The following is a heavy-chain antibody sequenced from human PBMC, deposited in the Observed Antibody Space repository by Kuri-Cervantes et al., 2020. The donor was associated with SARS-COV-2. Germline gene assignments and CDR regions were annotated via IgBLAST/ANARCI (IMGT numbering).Heavy chain of an antibody. CDR2: IYESGDT. V-gene: IGHV4-39*07. D-gene: IGHD2-15*01. J-gene: IGHJ6*02. CDR3: ASGVDRKEIYYYYYGMDV. Sequence: GSLRLSCTVSGASISSSTYYWGWIRQSPGKGLEWLGSIYESGDTYYSSSLKSRLRLSVDTSKNQFSLKLTSVTAADTAVYYCASGVDRKEIYYYYYGMDVWGQGTTVTVSS. CDR1: GASISSSTYY.